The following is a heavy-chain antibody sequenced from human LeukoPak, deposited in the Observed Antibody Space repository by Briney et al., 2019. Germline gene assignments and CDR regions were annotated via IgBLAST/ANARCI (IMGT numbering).Heavy chain of an antibody. CDR3: ARFGYVAAVDV. J-gene: IGHJ4*02. V-gene: IGHV3-7*01. D-gene: IGHD2-15*01. CDR2: INPAGSET. Sequence: PGGSLRLSCAASVFSFSAYWMTSVRQAPGTGLEWVANINPAGSETYYVDPVKGRFSISRDNAKNLVYLQMNSLRAEDTAVYHCARFGYVAAVDVWGQGTPVTVSS. CDR1: VFSFSAYW.